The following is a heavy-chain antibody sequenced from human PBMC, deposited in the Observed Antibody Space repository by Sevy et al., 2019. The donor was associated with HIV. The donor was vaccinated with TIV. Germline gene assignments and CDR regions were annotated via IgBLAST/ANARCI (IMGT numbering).Heavy chain of an antibody. D-gene: IGHD6-19*01. V-gene: IGHV3-49*03. CDR1: GFTIGEYA. J-gene: IGHJ4*02. CDR2: IRSKAYGGTT. Sequence: GGSLRLSCTASGFTIGEYAMSWFRQAPGKGLEWVGFIRSKAYGGTTEYAASVKGRFTISRDDSKSIAYLQMNSLKTEDTAVYYCTVGAVAGYYFDYWGQGTLVTVSS. CDR3: TVGAVAGYYFDY.